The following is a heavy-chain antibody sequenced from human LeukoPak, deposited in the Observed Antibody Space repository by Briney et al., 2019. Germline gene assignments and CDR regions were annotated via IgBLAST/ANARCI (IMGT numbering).Heavy chain of an antibody. D-gene: IGHD6-13*01. CDR1: GFTFDDYG. Sequence: GGSLRLSCAASGFTFDDYGMSWVRQAPGKGLEWVSAISGSGGSTYYADSVKGRFTISRDNSKNTLYLQMNSLRAEDTAVYYCAKDLSSSWEYQNWFDPWGQGTLVTVSS. CDR3: AKDLSSSWEYQNWFDP. J-gene: IGHJ5*02. V-gene: IGHV3-23*01. CDR2: ISGSGGST.